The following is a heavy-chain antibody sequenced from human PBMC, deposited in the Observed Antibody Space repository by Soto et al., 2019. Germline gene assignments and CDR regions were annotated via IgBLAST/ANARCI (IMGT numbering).Heavy chain of an antibody. CDR2: IKHDGSEK. J-gene: IGHJ3*02. D-gene: IGHD6-19*01. Sequence: GGSLRLSCAASGFTFGRYWMDWVGQGPRKGLEWVATIKHDGSEKYYVDSVKGRFIISRDNAKNSGFLQMNGLRVEDTAVYFCARAMGTDGWSNQSFDIWGQGTMVTVSS. V-gene: IGHV3-7*04. CDR1: GFTFGRYW. CDR3: ARAMGTDGWSNQSFDI.